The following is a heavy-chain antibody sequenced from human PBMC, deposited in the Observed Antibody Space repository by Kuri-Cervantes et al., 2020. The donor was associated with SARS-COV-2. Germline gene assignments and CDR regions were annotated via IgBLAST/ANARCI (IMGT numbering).Heavy chain of an antibody. Sequence: GSLRLSCTVSGGSISSSSYYWGWIRQPPGKGLEWIGSIYHSGSTYYNPSLKSRVTISVDTSKNQFSLKLSSVTAADTAVYYCARIALGELSTFEYWGQGALVTVSS. CDR1: GGSISSSSYY. CDR3: ARIALGELSTFEY. J-gene: IGHJ4*02. CDR2: IYHSGST. D-gene: IGHD3-10*01. V-gene: IGHV4-39*07.